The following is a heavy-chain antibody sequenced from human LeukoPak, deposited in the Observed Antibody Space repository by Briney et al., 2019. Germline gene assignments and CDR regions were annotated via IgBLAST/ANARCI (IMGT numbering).Heavy chain of an antibody. CDR3: AKDGPGRVVVSYYFDY. CDR2: ISGSGGST. D-gene: IGHD2-2*01. V-gene: IGHV3-23*01. CDR1: GFTFSSYA. Sequence: GGSLRLSCAASGFTFSSYAMSWVRQAPGKGLEWVSAISGSGGSTYYADSVKGRFTISRDNSKNTLYLQMNSLRAEDTAVYYCAKDGPGRVVVSYYFDYWGRGTLVTVSS. J-gene: IGHJ4*02.